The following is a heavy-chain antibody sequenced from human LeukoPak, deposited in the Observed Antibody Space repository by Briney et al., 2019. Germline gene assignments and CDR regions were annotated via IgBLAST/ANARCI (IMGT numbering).Heavy chain of an antibody. D-gene: IGHD3-9*01. J-gene: IGHJ4*02. V-gene: IGHV3-7*04. CDR1: GFTFSSYW. Sequence: DPGGSLRLSCAASGFTFSSYWMSWVRQAPGKGLEWVANIKQDGSEKYYVDSVKGRFTISRDNAQNSLYLQMNSLRAEDTAVYYCARANPPAISFFDLWGQGTLVTVSS. CDR3: ARANPPAISFFDL. CDR2: IKQDGSEK.